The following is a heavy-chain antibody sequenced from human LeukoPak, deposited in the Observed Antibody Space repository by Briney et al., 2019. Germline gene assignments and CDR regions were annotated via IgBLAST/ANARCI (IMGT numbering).Heavy chain of an antibody. CDR1: GGSISSSSYY. Sequence: SETLSLTCTVSGGSISSSSYYWGWIRQPPGKGLEWIGSIYYSGSTYYNPSLKSRVTISVDTSKNQFSLKLSSVTAADTAVYYCAREGELSPDWGQGTLVTVSS. CDR2: IYYSGST. V-gene: IGHV4-39*07. D-gene: IGHD3-16*02. J-gene: IGHJ4*02. CDR3: AREGELSPD.